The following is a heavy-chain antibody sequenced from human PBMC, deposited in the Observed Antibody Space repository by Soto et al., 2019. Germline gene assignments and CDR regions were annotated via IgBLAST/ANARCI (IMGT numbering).Heavy chain of an antibody. CDR2: INPNSGGT. J-gene: IGHJ6*02. Sequence: ASVKVSCKASGYTFTGYYMHWVRQAPGQGLEWMGWINPNSGGTNDAQKFQGRVTMTRDTSISTAYMELSRLRSDDPAVYYCARGYCSGGSCYYYYYGMDVWGQGTTVTVSS. CDR3: ARGYCSGGSCYYYYYGMDV. V-gene: IGHV1-2*02. D-gene: IGHD2-15*01. CDR1: GYTFTGYY.